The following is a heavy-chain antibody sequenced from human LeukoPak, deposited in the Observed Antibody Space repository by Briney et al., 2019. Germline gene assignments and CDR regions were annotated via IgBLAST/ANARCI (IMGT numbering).Heavy chain of an antibody. J-gene: IGHJ6*03. CDR2: IYYSGST. CDR3: ASIVVVPAAMPGPTADYMDV. V-gene: IGHV4-39*07. CDR1: GGSISSSSYY. D-gene: IGHD2-2*01. Sequence: SETLSLTCTVSGGSISSSSYYWGWIRQPPGKGLEWIGSIYYSGSTNYNPSLKSRVTISVDTSKNQFSLKLSSVTAADTAVYYCASIVVVPAAMPGPTADYMDVWGKGTTVTVSS.